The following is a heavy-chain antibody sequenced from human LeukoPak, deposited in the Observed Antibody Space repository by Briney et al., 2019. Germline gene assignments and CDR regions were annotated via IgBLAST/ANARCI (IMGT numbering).Heavy chain of an antibody. J-gene: IGHJ4*02. CDR1: GGSFSGYY. V-gene: IGHV4-34*01. CDR3: AGTYYYDSSGYYHYSL. Sequence: PSETLSLTCAVYGGSFSGYYWSWIRQPPGKGLEWIGEINHSGSTNYNPSLKSRVTISVDTSKNQFSLKLSSVTAADTAVYYCAGTYYYDSSGYYHYSLWGQGTLVTVSS. CDR2: INHSGST. D-gene: IGHD3-22*01.